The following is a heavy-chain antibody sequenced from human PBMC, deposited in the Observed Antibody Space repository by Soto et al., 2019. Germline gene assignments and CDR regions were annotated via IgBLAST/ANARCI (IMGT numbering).Heavy chain of an antibody. D-gene: IGHD5-12*01. Sequence: GVSLRLSCAVSGFTLSRYSLHWVRQAPGKGLEWVTSISHDGTNIYYADSVKGRFTISRDDSKNTLYLQMNSLSAEDTAVYYCARYSGFDYFFDYRGQGILVTVSS. CDR2: ISHDGTNI. V-gene: IGHV3-30-3*01. CDR1: GFTLSRYS. CDR3: ARYSGFDYFFDY. J-gene: IGHJ4*02.